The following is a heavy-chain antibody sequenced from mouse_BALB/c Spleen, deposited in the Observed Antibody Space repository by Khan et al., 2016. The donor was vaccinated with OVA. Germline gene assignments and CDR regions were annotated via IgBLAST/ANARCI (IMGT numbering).Heavy chain of an antibody. CDR2: IYPGSANA. J-gene: IGHJ2*01. CDR3: AGGFDY. CDR1: GYTFTDYY. V-gene: IGHV1-84*02. Sequence: QVQLKESGPELVKPGASVKISCKASGYTFTDYYINWVKQKPGQGLEWIGWIYPGSANARYSEKFKGKATLTVDTSSSTAFMQLSSLTSEDTAVYFCAGGFDYWGQGTTLTVSS.